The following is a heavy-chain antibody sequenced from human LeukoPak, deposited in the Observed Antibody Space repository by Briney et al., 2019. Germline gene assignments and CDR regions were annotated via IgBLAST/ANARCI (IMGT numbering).Heavy chain of an antibody. CDR1: GGTFSNCA. CDR3: ARTSASNWFDP. CDR2: VVPMLDIS. V-gene: IGHV1-69*04. J-gene: IGHJ5*02. Sequence: SVKVSCKASGGTFSNCAFSWVRQAPGQGLEWLGRVVPMLDISQYAQKFQGRVTMTRDTSISTAYMELSRLRSDDTAVYYCARTSASNWFDPWGQGTLVTVSS.